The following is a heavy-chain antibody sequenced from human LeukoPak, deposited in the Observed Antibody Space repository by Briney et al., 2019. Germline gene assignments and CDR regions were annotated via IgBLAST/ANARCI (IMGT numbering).Heavy chain of an antibody. Sequence: PGRSLRLSCTASGFTFGDYAMSWVRQAPGKGLEWVGFIRSKAYGGTTEYAASVKGRFSISRDDSKNSVYLQMNSLKTEDTAVYYCARRYRSGSDYWGQGTLVTVSS. V-gene: IGHV3-49*04. D-gene: IGHD6-19*01. CDR2: IRSKAYGGTT. J-gene: IGHJ4*02. CDR1: GFTFGDYA. CDR3: ARRYRSGSDY.